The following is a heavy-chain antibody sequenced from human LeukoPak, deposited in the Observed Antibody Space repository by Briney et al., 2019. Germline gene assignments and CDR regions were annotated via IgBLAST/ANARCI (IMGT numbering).Heavy chain of an antibody. D-gene: IGHD3-16*01. CDR1: GGSISSGSYY. Sequence: SETLSLTCTVSGGSISSGSYYWSWVRQPAGKGLEWIGRIYTSGSTNYNPSLKSRVTMSVDTSKNQFSLKLSSVTAADTAVYYCARASTVGYYYYYMDVWGKGTTVTVSS. CDR3: ARASTVGYYYYYMDV. CDR2: IYTSGST. J-gene: IGHJ6*03. V-gene: IGHV4-61*02.